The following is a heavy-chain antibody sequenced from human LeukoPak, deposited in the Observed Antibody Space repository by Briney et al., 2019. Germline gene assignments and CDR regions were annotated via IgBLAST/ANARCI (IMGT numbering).Heavy chain of an antibody. CDR2: VYHSGST. D-gene: IGHD2-2*02. CDR3: ARVPQLDYCSSTSCYTGGYYFDY. CDR1: AFSINSGYY. J-gene: IGHJ4*02. V-gene: IGHV4-38-2*01. Sequence: SETLSLTCAVSAFSINSGYYWGWIRQPPGKGLEWIGTVYHSGSTNYNPSLKSRVTISVDTSKNQFSLKLSSVTAADTAVYYCARVPQLDYCSSTSCYTGGYYFDYWGQGTLVTVSS.